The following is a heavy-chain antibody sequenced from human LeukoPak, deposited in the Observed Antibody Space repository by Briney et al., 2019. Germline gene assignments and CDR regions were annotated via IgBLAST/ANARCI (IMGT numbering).Heavy chain of an antibody. CDR3: ARAGRAGDYGYYFHY. Sequence: PSETLSLTCTVSSGSINTYYWSWFRQPPGKGLEWIGYINYSGSTNYNPSLKSRVTISLDTSKFQFSLKVPSVTAADTAVYYCARAGRAGDYGYYFHYWGRGMLVTVSS. J-gene: IGHJ4*02. CDR1: SGSINTYY. D-gene: IGHD4-17*01. V-gene: IGHV4-59*01. CDR2: INYSGST.